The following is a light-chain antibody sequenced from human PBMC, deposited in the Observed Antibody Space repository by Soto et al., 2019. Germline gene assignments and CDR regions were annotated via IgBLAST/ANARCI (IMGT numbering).Light chain of an antibody. J-gene: IGKJ2*01. CDR1: QSLVHSQGNYF. V-gene: IGKV2-28*01. Sequence: DIVMTQSPLSMPVSPGEPASISCRSSQSLVHSQGNYFFDWYVQKPGQSPQLLIYWGFIRASGVPDRISGSASGTDFTLKITRVEAEDVGVYYCMQALQTPYTLGQGTKLVMK. CDR3: MQALQTPYT. CDR2: WGF.